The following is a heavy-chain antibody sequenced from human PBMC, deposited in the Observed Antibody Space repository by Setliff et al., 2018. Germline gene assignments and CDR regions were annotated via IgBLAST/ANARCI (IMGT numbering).Heavy chain of an antibody. V-gene: IGHV3-7*03. J-gene: IGHJ4*02. Sequence: GGSLRLSCAASGFTFSSYWMNWVRQAPGKGLEWVANIKQDGTGMYYLDSVKGRFTISRDNAKNSLYLQMNSLRVEDTAVYYCVNSYRGYDDYPDYWGQGTLVTVSS. CDR2: IKQDGTGM. CDR3: VNSYRGYDDYPDY. CDR1: GFTFSSYW. D-gene: IGHD3-16*02.